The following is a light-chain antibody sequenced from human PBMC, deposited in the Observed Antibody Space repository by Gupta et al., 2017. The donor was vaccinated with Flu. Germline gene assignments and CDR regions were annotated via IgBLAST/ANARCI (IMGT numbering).Light chain of an antibody. Sequence: EIVLTQSPATLSLSPGESATLSCRATESISTYLAWYQQKPGQIPRLLIFDASNRDTGVPCRFSGSGSGTYLALTINSREQEDFAVYYFRQRGTWPPSTFGQGTKVEIK. J-gene: IGKJ2*01. V-gene: IGKV3-11*01. CDR1: ESISTY. CDR3: RQRGTWPPST. CDR2: DAS.